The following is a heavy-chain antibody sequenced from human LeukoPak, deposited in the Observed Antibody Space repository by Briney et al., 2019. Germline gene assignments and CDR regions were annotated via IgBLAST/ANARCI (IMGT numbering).Heavy chain of an antibody. CDR1: GFIFSMFE. J-gene: IGHJ4*02. CDR3: DFFSYYYDITGKSGYYDY. Sequence: GGSLRLSCAASGFIFSMFEMNWVRQAPGKGLEWIAHMRNSGSNIYYADSVKGRFTISRDNAKNSLYLQMNNLRAEDTAIYYCDFFSYYYDITGKSGYYDYWGQGNLVTVSS. V-gene: IGHV3-48*03. CDR2: MRNSGSNI. D-gene: IGHD3-22*01.